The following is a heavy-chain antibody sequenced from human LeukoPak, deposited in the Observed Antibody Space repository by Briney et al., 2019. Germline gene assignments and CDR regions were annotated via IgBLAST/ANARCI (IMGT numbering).Heavy chain of an antibody. J-gene: IGHJ4*02. CDR3: ARGGYYDSSGYDY. CDR1: GFTFSSYA. V-gene: IGHV3-48*03. Sequence: QSGGSLRLSCAASGFTFSSYAMNWVRQAPGKGLEWVSYISSSGSTIYYADSVKGRFTISRDNAKNSLYLQMNSLRAEDTAVYYCARGGYYDSSGYDYWGQGTLVTVSS. D-gene: IGHD3-22*01. CDR2: ISSSGSTI.